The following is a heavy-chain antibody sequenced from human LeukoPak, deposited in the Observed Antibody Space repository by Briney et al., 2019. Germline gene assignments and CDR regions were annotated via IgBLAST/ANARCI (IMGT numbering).Heavy chain of an antibody. CDR1: RFTFSNYW. D-gene: IGHD3-10*01. Sequence: PGGSLRLSCAASRFTFSNYWMSWVRQAPGKGLEWVASIKEDGSEKYYVDSVKGRFTISRDNAKKSLHLQMNSLRDEDTAVYYCARDRDFGFDCWGQGTLVTVSS. J-gene: IGHJ4*02. CDR3: ARDRDFGFDC. V-gene: IGHV3-7*01. CDR2: IKEDGSEK.